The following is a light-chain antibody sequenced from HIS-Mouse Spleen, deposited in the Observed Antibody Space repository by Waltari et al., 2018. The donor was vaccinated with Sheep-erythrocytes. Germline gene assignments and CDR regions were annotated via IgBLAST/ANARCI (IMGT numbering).Light chain of an antibody. CDR3: CSYAGSYNHV. J-gene: IGLJ1*01. CDR2: DVS. CDR1: SSDVGGYNY. V-gene: IGLV2-11*01. Sequence: QSALTQPRSVSGSPGQSVTISCTGTSSDVGGYNYVSWYQQHPGKAPKLMIYDVSKRPTRVTHRFSGSKAGNTASLTISGLQAEDEADYCCCSYAGSYNHVFATGTKVTVL.